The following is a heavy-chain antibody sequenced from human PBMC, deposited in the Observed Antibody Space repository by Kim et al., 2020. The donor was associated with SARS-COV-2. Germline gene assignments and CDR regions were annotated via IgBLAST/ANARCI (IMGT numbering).Heavy chain of an antibody. CDR1: GFTFSDYY. D-gene: IGHD3-9*01. CDR3: GRGRPGFNPPDY. J-gene: IGHJ4*02. V-gene: IGHV3-11*01. Sequence: GGSLRLSCTASGFTFSDYYMTWIRQAPGKGLEWLSYLGTEGLPKRYADSMEGRFTISRDNDKNLVYLQIDGLRVEDTAMYFCGRGRPGFNPPDYRGLGTLVTVSS. CDR2: LGTEGLPK.